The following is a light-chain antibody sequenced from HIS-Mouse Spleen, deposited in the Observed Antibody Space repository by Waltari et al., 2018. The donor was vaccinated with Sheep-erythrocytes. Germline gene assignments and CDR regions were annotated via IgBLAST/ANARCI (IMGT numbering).Light chain of an antibody. V-gene: IGLV2-11*02. CDR1: SRDVGGYNY. CDR2: DVS. Sequence: QSALTQPRSVSGSPGQSVTISCTGTSRDVGGYNYVSWYQQHPGKAPKLMIYDVSKRPSEVPDRFSGSKSGNTASLTISGLQAEDEADYYCCSYAGSSTVVFGGGTKLTVL. CDR3: CSYAGSSTVV. J-gene: IGLJ2*01.